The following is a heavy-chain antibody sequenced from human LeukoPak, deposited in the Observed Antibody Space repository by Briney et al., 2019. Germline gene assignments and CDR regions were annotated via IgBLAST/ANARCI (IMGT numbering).Heavy chain of an antibody. CDR1: GFTVSSNY. CDR2: IYIGGST. D-gene: IGHD5-18*01. CDR3: ARSYVDTAMADYYYYGMDV. V-gene: IGHV3-66*01. J-gene: IGHJ6*02. Sequence: GGSLRLSCAASGFTVSSNYMSWVRQAPGKGLEWVSVIYIGGSTYYANSAKGRFTISRDNSKNTLYLQMNSLRAEDTAVYYCARSYVDTAMADYYYYGMDVWGQGTTVTVSS.